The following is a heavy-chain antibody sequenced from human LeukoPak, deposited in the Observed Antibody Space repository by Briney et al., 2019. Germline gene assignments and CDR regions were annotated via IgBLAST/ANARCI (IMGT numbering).Heavy chain of an antibody. CDR2: IYYSGST. CDR1: GGSLSSSSYY. D-gene: IGHD3-10*01. CDR3: ARQLYVSGSYYAPMDV. Sequence: SETLSLTCTVSGGSLSSSSYYWGWIRQPPGKGLEWIGSIYYSGSTYYNPSLKSRVTISVDTSKNQFSLKMSSVTAADTAVYFCARQLYVSGSYYAPMDVWGKGTTVTISS. V-gene: IGHV4-39*01. J-gene: IGHJ6*03.